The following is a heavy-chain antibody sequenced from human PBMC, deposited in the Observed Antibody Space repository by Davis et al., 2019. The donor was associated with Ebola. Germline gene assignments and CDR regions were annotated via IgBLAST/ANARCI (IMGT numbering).Heavy chain of an antibody. CDR3: ARHKGIVVVVAATPNWFDP. Sequence: SETLSLTCTVSGGSISSYYWGWIRQPPGKGLEWIGSIYYSGSSYYNPSLKSRVTISVDTSKNQFSLKLSSVTAADTAVYYCARHKGIVVVVAATPNWFDPWGQGTLVTVSS. J-gene: IGHJ5*02. V-gene: IGHV4-39*01. CDR2: IYYSGSS. D-gene: IGHD2-15*01. CDR1: GGSISSYY.